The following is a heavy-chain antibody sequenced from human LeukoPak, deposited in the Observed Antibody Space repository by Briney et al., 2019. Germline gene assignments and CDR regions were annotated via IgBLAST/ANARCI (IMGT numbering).Heavy chain of an antibody. CDR1: GYSFTSNW. J-gene: IGHJ4*02. CDR2: IYPGDSDT. CDR3: ARHSLDSPSDY. V-gene: IGHV5-51*01. Sequence: GESLKISCKGSGYSFTSNWIGWVRQMPGKGLEWMGIIYPGDSDTRYSPSFQGQVTISADKSISTACLQWSSLKASDSAMYYCARHSLDSPSDYWGQGTLVTVSS.